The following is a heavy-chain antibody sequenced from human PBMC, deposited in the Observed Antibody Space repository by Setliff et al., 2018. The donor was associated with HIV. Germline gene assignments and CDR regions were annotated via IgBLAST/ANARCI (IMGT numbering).Heavy chain of an antibody. CDR1: GDSISSGGYY. CDR2: IYYSGST. D-gene: IGHD2-2*01. CDR3: ARGIGYCSTTSCQSYFEY. V-gene: IGHV4-31*03. J-gene: IGHJ4*02. Sequence: SETLSLTCTVSGDSISSGGYYWSWIRQHPRKGLEWIGYIYYSGSTFYNPSLKSRVTISVDTSKNQFSLKLSSVTAADTAVYYCARGIGYCSTTSCQSYFEYWGQGTMVTVSS.